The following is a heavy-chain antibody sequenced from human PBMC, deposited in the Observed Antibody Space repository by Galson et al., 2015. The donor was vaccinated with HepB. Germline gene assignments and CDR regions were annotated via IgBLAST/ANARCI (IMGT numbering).Heavy chain of an antibody. Sequence: LSLTCSLSGGSISTIGYYWAWVRQPPGKELEWIGSIYYSGSTDYNPSLKSRVTMSVDTSKNQFSLRLTSVTATDTAVYFCARHGSPATWYGKDYNWFDPWGHGTLVSVSS. CDR2: IYYSGST. CDR1: GGSISTIGYY. J-gene: IGHJ5*02. CDR3: ARHGSPATWYGKDYNWFDP. V-gene: IGHV4-39*01. D-gene: IGHD3-10*01.